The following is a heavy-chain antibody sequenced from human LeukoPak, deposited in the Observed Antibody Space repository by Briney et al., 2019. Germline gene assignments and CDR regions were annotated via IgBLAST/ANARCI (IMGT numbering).Heavy chain of an antibody. V-gene: IGHV4-4*07. CDR3: ARDGGSPAYFQH. CDR2: IYTSGST. D-gene: IGHD2-15*01. J-gene: IGHJ1*01. Sequence: ETLSLTCSVAGGSISSYYWSWIRQPAGGGLEWIGRIYTSGSTNYNPSLKSRVTMSVDTSKNQFSLKLSSVTAADTAVYYCARDGGSPAYFQHWGQGTLVTVSS. CDR1: GGSISSYY.